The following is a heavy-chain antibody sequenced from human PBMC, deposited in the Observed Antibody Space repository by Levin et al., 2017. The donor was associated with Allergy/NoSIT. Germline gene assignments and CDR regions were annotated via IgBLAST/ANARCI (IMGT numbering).Heavy chain of an antibody. V-gene: IGHV3-74*01. D-gene: IGHD2-21*01. Sequence: GESLKISCAASGFTFSTYWMHWVRQVPGKGLECISRIDSDGSGTNYADSVKGRFTVSRDNAKNMLYLQMNSLRADDTAVYYCARVTPGGDRGYYYYGMDVWGQGTTVTVS. CDR1: GFTFSTYW. J-gene: IGHJ6*02. CDR3: ARVTPGGDRGYYYYGMDV. CDR2: IDSDGSGT.